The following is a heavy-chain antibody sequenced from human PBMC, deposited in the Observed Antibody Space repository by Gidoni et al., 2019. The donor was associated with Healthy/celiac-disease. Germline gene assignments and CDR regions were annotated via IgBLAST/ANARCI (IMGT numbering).Heavy chain of an antibody. D-gene: IGHD3-22*01. Sequence: EVQLLESGGGLVQPGGSLRLSCAASGFSFSSYAMSWVRQAPGKGLEWVSAISGSGGSTYYADSVKGRFTISRDNSKNTLYLQMNSLRAEDTAVYYCAKVPYYYAGGQDYFDYWGQGTLVTVSS. CDR2: ISGSGGST. CDR3: AKVPYYYAGGQDYFDY. J-gene: IGHJ4*02. V-gene: IGHV3-23*01. CDR1: GFSFSSYA.